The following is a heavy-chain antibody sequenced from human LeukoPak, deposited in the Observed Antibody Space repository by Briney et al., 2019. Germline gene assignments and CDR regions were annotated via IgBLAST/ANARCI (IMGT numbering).Heavy chain of an antibody. Sequence: GGSLRLSCGASGFTFSNYGMLWVRQAPGKGLDWVAFIRYDGNNKLYADSVKGRFTISRDNAKNSLYLQMNSLRAEDTAVYYCARYISSLYGSYYVGYYFDYWGQGTLVTVSS. J-gene: IGHJ4*02. CDR2: IRYDGNNK. V-gene: IGHV3-30*02. D-gene: IGHD1-26*01. CDR3: ARYISSLYGSYYVGYYFDY. CDR1: GFTFSNYG.